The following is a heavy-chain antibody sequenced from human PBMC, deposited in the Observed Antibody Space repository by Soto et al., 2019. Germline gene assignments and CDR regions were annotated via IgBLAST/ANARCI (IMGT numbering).Heavy chain of an antibody. D-gene: IGHD2-2*01. V-gene: IGHV4-4*02. J-gene: IGHJ5*02. CDR1: GASINNSNW. Sequence: QVHLQESGPGLVKPSGTLSLTCAVSGASINNSNWWSWVRQSPGKGLEWIGEIYYSGSTNYNPSLKSRVSISADKSKNHISLKLSFVTVADTAVYYCASSGAVGGPVAVRGGDWFDPWGQGTQVTVSS. CDR3: ASSGAVGGPVAVRGGDWFDP. CDR2: IYYSGST.